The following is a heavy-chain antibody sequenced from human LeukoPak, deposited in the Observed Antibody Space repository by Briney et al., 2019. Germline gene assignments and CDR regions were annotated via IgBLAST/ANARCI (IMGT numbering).Heavy chain of an antibody. Sequence: GGSLRLSCAASGFTFSSYWMSWVRQAPGKGLEWVANIKQDGSEKYYVDSVKGRFTISRDNAKNSLYLQMNSLRAEDTAVYYCANLIVGAIRYFDYWGQGTLVTVSS. V-gene: IGHV3-7*03. CDR2: IKQDGSEK. CDR3: ANLIVGAIRYFDY. J-gene: IGHJ4*02. D-gene: IGHD1-26*01. CDR1: GFTFSSYW.